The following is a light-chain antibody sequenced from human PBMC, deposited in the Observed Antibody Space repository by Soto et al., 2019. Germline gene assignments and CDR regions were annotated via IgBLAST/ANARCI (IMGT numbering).Light chain of an antibody. CDR1: QSISSW. J-gene: IGKJ1*01. Sequence: DIQMTQSPSTLSASVGDRVTITCRASQSISSWLAWYQQKPGKAPKLLIYDASSLESGVPSRFSGSGSGTEFTLTISGVQPDDFATYYCQQYNSYRWTFGQGTKVEIK. CDR3: QQYNSYRWT. V-gene: IGKV1-5*01. CDR2: DAS.